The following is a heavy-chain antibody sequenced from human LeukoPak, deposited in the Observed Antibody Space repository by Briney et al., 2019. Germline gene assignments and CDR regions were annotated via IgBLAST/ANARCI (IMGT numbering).Heavy chain of an antibody. J-gene: IGHJ4*02. CDR1: GVSISSHY. Sequence: PSETLSLTCSVSGVSISSHYWSWIRQPAGEGLAWIGRIYTNGSTNYNPSLNSRVTISVDKSKNHLSLNLSSVTAADTAFYYCARDWRYCSVGSCSYYFDYWGQGALVTVSS. V-gene: IGHV4-4*07. D-gene: IGHD2-15*01. CDR3: ARDWRYCSVGSCSYYFDY. CDR2: IYTNGST.